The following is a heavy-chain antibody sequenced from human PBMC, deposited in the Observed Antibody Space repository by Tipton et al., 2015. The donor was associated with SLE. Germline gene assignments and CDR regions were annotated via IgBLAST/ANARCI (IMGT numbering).Heavy chain of an antibody. CDR3: ARSGDFWSGYFH. D-gene: IGHD3-3*01. CDR2: INHSGST. V-gene: IGHV4-34*01. CDR1: GGSFSGYY. Sequence: TLSLTCAVYGGSFSGYYWSWIRQPPGKGLEWIGEINHSGSTNYNPSLKSRVTISVDTPKNQFSLKLSSVTAADTAVYYCARSGDFWSGYFHWGQGTLVTVSS. J-gene: IGHJ4*02.